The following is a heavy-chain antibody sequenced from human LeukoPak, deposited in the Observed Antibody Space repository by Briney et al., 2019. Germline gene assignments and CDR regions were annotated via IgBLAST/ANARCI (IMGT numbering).Heavy chain of an antibody. CDR1: GFTLSSYS. Sequence: WGSLRLSCAASGFTLSSYSMNWARQAPGKGLEWVASINHNGNVNYYVDSVKGRFTISRDNAKNSLYLQMSNLRAEDTAVYFCARGGGLDVWGQGATVTVSS. CDR2: INHNGNVN. J-gene: IGHJ6*02. CDR3: ARGGGLDV. V-gene: IGHV3-7*03. D-gene: IGHD3-16*01.